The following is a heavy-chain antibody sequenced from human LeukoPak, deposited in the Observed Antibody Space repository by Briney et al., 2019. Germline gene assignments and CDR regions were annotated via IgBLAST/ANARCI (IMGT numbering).Heavy chain of an antibody. V-gene: IGHV3-23*01. J-gene: IGHJ4*02. CDR3: AKAYGYSNRGIDY. CDR1: GFTFSSYA. CDR2: ISAGGGST. D-gene: IGHD6-13*01. Sequence: GGSLRLSCAASGFTFSSYAMSWVRQAPGKGLEWVSGISAGGGSTYYADSVKGRFTISRDDSKNTLYLQVNSLRVDDTAVYYCAKAYGYSNRGIDYWGQGTLVTVSS.